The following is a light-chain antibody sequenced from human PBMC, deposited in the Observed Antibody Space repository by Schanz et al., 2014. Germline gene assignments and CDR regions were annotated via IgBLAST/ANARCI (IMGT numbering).Light chain of an antibody. V-gene: IGKV3-20*01. Sequence: EIVMTQSPATLSVSPGEGATLSCRASETVSVDYLAWYQQIPGQAPRLLIYGASIRATGVPDRFSGRGSGTDFTLTISRLEPEDFAVYSCQQYGDSPPTFGQGTKVEI. CDR1: ETVSVDY. CDR3: QQYGDSPPT. CDR2: GAS. J-gene: IGKJ1*01.